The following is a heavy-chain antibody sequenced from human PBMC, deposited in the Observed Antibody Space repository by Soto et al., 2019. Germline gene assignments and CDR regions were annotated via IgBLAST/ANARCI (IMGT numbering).Heavy chain of an antibody. CDR2: IWYDGSDK. D-gene: IGHD2-21*02. V-gene: IGHV3-33*01. CDR1: GFTFSSYG. J-gene: IGHJ2*01. CDR3: AREGMPVVTAKQPYWYVDL. Sequence: QVQLVESGGGVVQPGRSLRLSCAASGFTFSSYGMHWVRQAPGKGLEWVAVIWYDGSDKYYADSVKGRITISRDNSNNTLYLQMNSLRAEDTAVYYGAREGMPVVTAKQPYWYVDLWGRGTLVTVSS.